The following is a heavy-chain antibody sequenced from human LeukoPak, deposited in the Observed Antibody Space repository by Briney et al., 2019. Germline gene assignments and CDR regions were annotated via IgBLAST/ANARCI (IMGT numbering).Heavy chain of an antibody. CDR2: INTDGSTT. Sequence: GGSLRLSCAASGFTFSSHWMHWVRQGSGKGLVWVSRINTDGSTTTYADSVKGRFTISRDNAKNTLYLQMSSLRAEDTAAYYCARVDGSGSHFDYWGQGILVTVSS. V-gene: IGHV3-74*01. CDR3: ARVDGSGSHFDY. D-gene: IGHD3-10*01. CDR1: GFTFSSHW. J-gene: IGHJ4*02.